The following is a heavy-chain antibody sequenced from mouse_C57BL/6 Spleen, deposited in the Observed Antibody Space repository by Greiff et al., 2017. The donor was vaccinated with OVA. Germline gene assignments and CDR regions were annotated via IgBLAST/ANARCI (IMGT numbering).Heavy chain of an antibody. D-gene: IGHD2-4*01. Sequence: EVQLQQSGPELVKPGASVKMSCKASGYTFTDYNMHWVKQSHGKSLEWIGYINPNNGGTSYNQKFKGKATLTVNKSSSTAYMELRSLTSEDSAVYYCAIKGIDYDVEGFDYWGQGTTLTVSS. CDR2: INPNNGGT. J-gene: IGHJ2*01. V-gene: IGHV1-22*01. CDR3: AIKGIDYDVEGFDY. CDR1: GYTFTDYN.